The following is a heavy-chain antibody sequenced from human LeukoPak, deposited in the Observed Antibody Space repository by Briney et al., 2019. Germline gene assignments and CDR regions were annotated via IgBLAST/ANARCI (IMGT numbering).Heavy chain of an antibody. D-gene: IGHD1-1*01. Sequence: SETLSLTCTVSGGSVNSGTYYWSWIRQPPGKGLEWIGYIYYSGSTNYNPSLKSRVSMSVDTSKSQLSLKLSSMAAADTAVYYCARGRFKWNDPSYTYYYYGMDVWGKGTTVTVSS. CDR2: IYYSGST. V-gene: IGHV4-61*01. CDR3: ARGRFKWNDPSYTYYYYGMDV. CDR1: GGSVNSGTYY. J-gene: IGHJ6*04.